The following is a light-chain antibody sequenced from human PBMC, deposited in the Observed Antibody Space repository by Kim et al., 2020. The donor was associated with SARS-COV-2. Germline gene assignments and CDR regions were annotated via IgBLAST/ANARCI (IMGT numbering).Light chain of an antibody. CDR3: QSYDSSLSVSWV. CDR2: GNS. CDR1: SSNIGAGYD. V-gene: IGLV1-40*01. Sequence: QSVLTQPPSVSGAPGQRVTISCTGSSSNIGAGYDVHWYQQFPGTAPKLLIYGNSDRPSGVPDRFSGSKSGTSASLAITGLQAEDEADYYCQSYDSSLSVSWVFGGGTQLTVL. J-gene: IGLJ3*02.